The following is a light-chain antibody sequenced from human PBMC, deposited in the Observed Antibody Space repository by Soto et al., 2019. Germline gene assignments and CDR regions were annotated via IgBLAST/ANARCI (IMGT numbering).Light chain of an antibody. Sequence: ETVMTQSPVTLSVSPGERATLSCRASQSVGSNLAWYQQKPGQAPRLLIYGASNRATGIPGRFSGSGSGTEFTLTISSLQSEDFAVYYCQQYNDWRTFGQGTKVEIK. CDR2: GAS. V-gene: IGKV3-15*01. CDR1: QSVGSN. CDR3: QQYNDWRT. J-gene: IGKJ2*01.